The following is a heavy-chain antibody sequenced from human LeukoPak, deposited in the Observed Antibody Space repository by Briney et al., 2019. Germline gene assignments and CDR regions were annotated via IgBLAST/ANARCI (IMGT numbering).Heavy chain of an antibody. CDR2: INPNSGGT. J-gene: IGHJ5*02. V-gene: IGHV1-2*02. D-gene: IGHD1-26*01. Sequence: ASVKVSCKASGYTFTSYDINWVRQAPGQGLEWMGWINPNSGGTNYAQKFQGRVTMTRDTSISTAYMELSRLRSDDTAVYYCARVLYEWVLDPWGQGTLVTVSS. CDR1: GYTFTSYD. CDR3: ARVLYEWVLDP.